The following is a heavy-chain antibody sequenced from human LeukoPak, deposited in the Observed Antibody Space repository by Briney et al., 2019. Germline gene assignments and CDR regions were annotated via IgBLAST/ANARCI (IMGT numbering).Heavy chain of an antibody. CDR1: GYTFTSYA. CDR3: ARVQRRYYDSSGYPFDY. J-gene: IGHJ4*02. Sequence: ASVKVSCKASGYTFTSYAMHWVRQAPGQRLEWMGWINAGNGNTKYSQKFQGRVTITRDTSASTAYMELSSLRSEDTAVYYCARVQRRYYDSSGYPFDYWGQGTLVTVSS. V-gene: IGHV1-3*01. D-gene: IGHD3-22*01. CDR2: INAGNGNT.